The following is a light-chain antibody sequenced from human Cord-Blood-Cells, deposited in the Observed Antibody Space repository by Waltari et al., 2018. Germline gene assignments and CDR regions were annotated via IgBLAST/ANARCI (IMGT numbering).Light chain of an antibody. CDR2: DAS. Sequence: EIVLTQSQATLSLSPGERATLSCRASQSVRSYLAWYQQKPGQAPRFLIYDASNRTTGIPARFSGSGSGTDFTLTISSLEPEDFAVYYCQQRSNWPPIAFGQGTRLEIK. CDR3: QQRSNWPPIA. J-gene: IGKJ5*01. V-gene: IGKV3-11*01. CDR1: QSVRSY.